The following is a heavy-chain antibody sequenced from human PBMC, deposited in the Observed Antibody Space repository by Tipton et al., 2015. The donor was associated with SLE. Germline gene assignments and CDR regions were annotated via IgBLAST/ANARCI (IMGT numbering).Heavy chain of an antibody. CDR3: ARDGTMVQGLTVLDY. D-gene: IGHD3-10*01. J-gene: IGHJ4*02. Sequence: QSGPEVKKPGSSVKVSCKASGGTFSTYAISWVRQAPGQGLEWMGWISASNGNTNYAQKLQGRVTMTTDTSTSTAYMELRSLRSDDTAVYYCARDGTMVQGLTVLDYWGQGTLVTVSS. V-gene: IGHV1-18*01. CDR2: ISASNGNT. CDR1: GGTFSTYA.